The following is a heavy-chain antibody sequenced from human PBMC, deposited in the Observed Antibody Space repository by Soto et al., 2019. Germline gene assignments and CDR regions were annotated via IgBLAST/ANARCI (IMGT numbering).Heavy chain of an antibody. J-gene: IGHJ5*02. CDR2: IYYSGST. CDR1: GGSISSGGYC. D-gene: IGHD6-6*01. CDR3: ANGKVMAALVGFDP. V-gene: IGHV4-31*03. Sequence: QVQLQESGPGLVKPSQTLSLTCTVSGGSISSGGYCWSWIRQHPGKGLEWIGYIYYSGSTYYNPSLKSRVTISVDTSKNQFSLKLSSVTAADTAVYYCANGKVMAALVGFDPWGQGTLVTVSS.